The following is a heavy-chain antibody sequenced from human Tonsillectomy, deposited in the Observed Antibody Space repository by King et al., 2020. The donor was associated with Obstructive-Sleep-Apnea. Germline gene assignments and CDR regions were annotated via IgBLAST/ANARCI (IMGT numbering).Heavy chain of an antibody. CDR3: ARHMIRGANNY. D-gene: IGHD3-10*01. Sequence: VQLVESGGGLVKPGGSLRLSCAASGFSLSDYYMSWIRQAPGKGLEWLSYISSSGNTIYYADSVKGRFTISRDNAKNSLYLQMNSLKAEDTAVYYCARHMIRGANNYWGQGTLVTVSS. J-gene: IGHJ4*02. CDR1: GFSLSDYY. V-gene: IGHV3-11*01. CDR2: ISSSGNTI.